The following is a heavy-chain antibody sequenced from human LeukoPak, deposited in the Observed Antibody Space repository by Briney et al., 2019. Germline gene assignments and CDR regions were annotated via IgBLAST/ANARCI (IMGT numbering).Heavy chain of an antibody. CDR1: GGTFSSYA. V-gene: IGHV1-69*04. D-gene: IGHD3-10*01. J-gene: IGHJ5*02. CDR2: IIPILGTA. CDR3: ARDRYYGSGSYYNVNWFDP. Sequence: ASVKVSCKASGGTFSSYAISWVRQAPGQGLEWMGRIIPILGTANYAQKFQGRVTITADKSTSTAYMELSSLRSEDTAVYYCARDRYYGSGSYYNVNWFDPWGQGTLVTVSS.